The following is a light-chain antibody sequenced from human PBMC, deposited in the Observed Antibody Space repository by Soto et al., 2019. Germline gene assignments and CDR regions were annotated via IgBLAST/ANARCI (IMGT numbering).Light chain of an antibody. J-gene: IGLJ3*02. V-gene: IGLV2-14*01. CDR1: SSDVGAHKF. CDR3: CSYTSSSIRV. CDR2: EVS. Sequence: HSVLTQPASVSGSPGQSITISCTGTSSDVGAHKFVSWFQQHPGKAPKLMIYEVSNRPSGVSNRLSGSKSGNTASLTISGLQADDEADYYCCSYTSSSIRVFGGGTKVTVL.